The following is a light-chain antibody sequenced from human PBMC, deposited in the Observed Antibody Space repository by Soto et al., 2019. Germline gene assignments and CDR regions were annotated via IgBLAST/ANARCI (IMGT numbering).Light chain of an antibody. V-gene: IGKV3-15*01. CDR1: QSVSSN. CDR2: GPS. J-gene: IGKJ1*01. Sequence: EIVMTQSPATLSVSPGERATLSCRASQSVSSNLAWYQQKPGQAPRLLIYGPSTRATGIPVRFSGSGSATEFTLTISCLQYEDFAVYHCQQYNNWPRTFGQGTKVEIK. CDR3: QQYNNWPRT.